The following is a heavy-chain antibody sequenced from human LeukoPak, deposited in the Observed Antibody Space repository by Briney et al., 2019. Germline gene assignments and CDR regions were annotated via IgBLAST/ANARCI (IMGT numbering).Heavy chain of an antibody. J-gene: IGHJ4*02. V-gene: IGHV3-11*06. CDR2: ISSTSTYT. CDR3: ARSDYDFWSGYPYYFDY. D-gene: IGHD3-3*01. Sequence: GGSLRLSCAASGFTFSDYYMSWVRQAPGKGLEWVSYISSTSTYTYYADSVKGRFTISRDNAKNSLYLQMNSLRAEDTAVYYCARSDYDFWSGYPYYFDYWGQGTLVTVSS. CDR1: GFTFSDYY.